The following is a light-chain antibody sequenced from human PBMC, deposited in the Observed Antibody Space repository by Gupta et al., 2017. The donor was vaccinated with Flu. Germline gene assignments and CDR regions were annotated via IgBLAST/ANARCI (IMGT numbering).Light chain of an antibody. V-gene: IGKV3-15*01. Sequence: EIVMTQSPATLSVSPGERATLSCRASQSVSSNLAWYQQKPGQAPRLLTYGASTRATGIPARFSGSGSGKEFTLTISSRQSEDFAVYYCQQYNNWPPWTFGQGTKVEIK. CDR2: GAS. CDR1: QSVSSN. CDR3: QQYNNWPPWT. J-gene: IGKJ1*01.